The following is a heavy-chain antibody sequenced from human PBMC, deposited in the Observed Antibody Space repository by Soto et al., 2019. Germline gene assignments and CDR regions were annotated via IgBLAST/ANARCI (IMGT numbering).Heavy chain of an antibody. CDR2: IGGSSGFM. Sequence: PGGSLRLSCVASGFSLSTDTMNWVRQAPGTGLEWVASIGGSSGFMSFGDSVKGRFGIPIESANNTLYLHMNSLRVDDTGIYFCARGKGWLQFGYRGQGALVTVSS. J-gene: IGHJ4*02. CDR3: ARGKGWLQFGY. CDR1: GFSLSTDT. D-gene: IGHD5-18*01. V-gene: IGHV3-21*04.